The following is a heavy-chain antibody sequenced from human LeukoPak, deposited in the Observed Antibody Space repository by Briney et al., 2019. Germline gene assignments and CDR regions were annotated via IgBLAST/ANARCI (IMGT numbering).Heavy chain of an antibody. J-gene: IGHJ4*02. CDR3: ARDATTTQFLEWLLFYFDY. Sequence: ASVKVSCKASGYTFTGYYMHWARQAPGQGLEWMGWINPNSGGTNYAQKFQGRVTMTRDTSISTAYMELSRLRSDDTAVYYCARDATTTQFLEWLLFYFDYWGQGTLVTVSS. CDR1: GYTFTGYY. CDR2: INPNSGGT. V-gene: IGHV1-2*02. D-gene: IGHD3-3*01.